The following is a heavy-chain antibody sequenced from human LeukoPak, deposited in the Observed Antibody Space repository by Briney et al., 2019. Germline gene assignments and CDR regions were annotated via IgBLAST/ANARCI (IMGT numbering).Heavy chain of an antibody. Sequence: PGGSLSFSCAASGFTFSSYWMHWVRQAPGKGLLCVSRINSDGSSTTYADSVKGRFTISTDNAKNTLYLQMNSLRAEDTAVYYCARGKDYGDLNYWGQGTLVTVSS. CDR1: GFTFSSYW. J-gene: IGHJ4*02. CDR2: INSDGSST. V-gene: IGHV3-74*01. CDR3: ARGKDYGDLNY. D-gene: IGHD4-17*01.